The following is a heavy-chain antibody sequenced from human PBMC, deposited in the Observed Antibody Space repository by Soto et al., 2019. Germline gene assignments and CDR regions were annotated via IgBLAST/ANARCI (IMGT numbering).Heavy chain of an antibody. V-gene: IGHV1-69*19. Sequence: QVQLVQSGAEMKKPGSSVKVSCQSSGGTFNTYAMNWVRQAPGQGPEWMGDISPMFGAANYAPKFQGRGTITADESTGTSYMQVSSVTSEDTALYFCAREVQVHTPDFVYWGQGTLVTVSS. CDR2: ISPMFGAA. D-gene: IGHD3-10*01. CDR3: AREVQVHTPDFVY. CDR1: GGTFNTYA. J-gene: IGHJ4*02.